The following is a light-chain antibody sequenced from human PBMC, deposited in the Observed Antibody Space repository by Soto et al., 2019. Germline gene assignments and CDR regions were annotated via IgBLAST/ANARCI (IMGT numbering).Light chain of an antibody. CDR2: AAS. CDR1: QSISSY. Sequence: DIQMTQSPASLSASVGDRVTLTLRASQSISSYLNWYQQKPGKAPKLLIYAASSLQSGVPSRFSGSGSGTDFTLTINSLQPEDFATYYCQQSYSIPINCGKGTRLEIK. CDR3: QQSYSIPIN. V-gene: IGKV1-39*01. J-gene: IGKJ5*01.